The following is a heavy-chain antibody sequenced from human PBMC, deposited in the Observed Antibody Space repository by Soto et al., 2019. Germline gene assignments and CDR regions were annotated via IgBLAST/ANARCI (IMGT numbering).Heavy chain of an antibody. D-gene: IGHD6-19*01. J-gene: IGHJ5*02. V-gene: IGHV1-3*01. CDR2: INAGNGNT. Sequence: ASVKVSCKASGYTFTSYAMHWVRQAPGQRLEWMGWINAGNGNTKYSQKFQGRVTITRDTSASTAYMELSSMRSGDTAVYYCARVRSRSGWGDWFDPWGQGTLVTVSS. CDR3: ARVRSRSGWGDWFDP. CDR1: GYTFTSYA.